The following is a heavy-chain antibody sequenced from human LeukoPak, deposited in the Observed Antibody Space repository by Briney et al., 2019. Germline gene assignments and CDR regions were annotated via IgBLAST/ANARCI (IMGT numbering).Heavy chain of an antibody. CDR2: IYYSGST. Sequence: SETLSLTCTVSGGSIRSYYWSWIRQPPGKGLEWIGYIYYSGSTNYNPSLKSRVTISVDTSKNQFSLKLSSVTAADTAVYYCAREEGIRLGELSSFDPWGQGTLVTVSS. V-gene: IGHV4-59*01. CDR3: AREEGIRLGELSSFDP. CDR1: GGSIRSYY. D-gene: IGHD3-16*02. J-gene: IGHJ5*02.